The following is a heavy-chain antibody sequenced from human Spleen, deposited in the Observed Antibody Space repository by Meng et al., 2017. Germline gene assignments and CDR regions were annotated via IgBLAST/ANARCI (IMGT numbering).Heavy chain of an antibody. V-gene: IGHV3-21*04. D-gene: IGHD1-7*01. J-gene: IGHJ4*02. CDR1: AFTFSSDN. Sequence: GGSLRLSCAASAFTFSSDNMNWVRQAPGKGLEWVSFISRSSNYIYYADSVKGRFTISRDNSKNTLYLKMNNLRAEDTALYHCVTGGISGTTFFYWGQGTLVTVSS. CDR2: ISRSSNYI. CDR3: VTGGISGTTFFY.